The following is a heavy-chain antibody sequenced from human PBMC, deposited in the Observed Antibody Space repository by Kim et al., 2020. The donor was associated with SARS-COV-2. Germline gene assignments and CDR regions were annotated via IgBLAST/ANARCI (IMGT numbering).Heavy chain of an antibody. CDR3: TTAITIFGVVDY. D-gene: IGHD3-3*01. J-gene: IGHJ4*02. CDR1: GFTFSNAW. CDR2: IKSKTDGGTT. Sequence: GGSLRLSCAASGFTFSNAWMSWVRQAPGKGLEWVGRIKSKTDGGTTDYAAPVKGRFTISRDDSKNTLYLQMNSLKTEDTAVYYCTTAITIFGVVDYWGQGTLVTVSS. V-gene: IGHV3-15*01.